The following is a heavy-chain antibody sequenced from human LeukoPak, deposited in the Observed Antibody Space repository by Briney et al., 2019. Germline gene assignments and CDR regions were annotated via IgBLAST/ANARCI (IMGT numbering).Heavy chain of an antibody. CDR3: ARDLSSTSNWELDY. CDR2: INPNSGAI. CDR1: GYTFTDYF. Sequence: ASVKVSCKASGYTFTDYFLRWVRQAPGPGLEWMGRINPNSGAIEYAHQFQGRVTMTRDTSISTAYMELSRLSSDDTAVYYCARDLSSTSNWELDYWGQGTLVTVSS. D-gene: IGHD1-7*01. V-gene: IGHV1-2*06. J-gene: IGHJ4*02.